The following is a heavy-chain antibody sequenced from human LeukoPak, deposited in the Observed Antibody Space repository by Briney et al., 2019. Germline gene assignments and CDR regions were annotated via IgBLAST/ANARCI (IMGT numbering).Heavy chain of an antibody. CDR3: ARESSSWYEVRYFDY. J-gene: IGHJ4*02. D-gene: IGHD6-13*01. CDR1: GFTFSSYG. Sequence: GGSLRLSCAASGFTFSSYGMHWVRQAPGKGLEWVAVISYDGSNKYYADSVKGRFTISRDNSKNTLYLQMNSLRAEDTAVYYCARESSSWYEVRYFDYWGQGTLVTVSS. V-gene: IGHV3-30*03. CDR2: ISYDGSNK.